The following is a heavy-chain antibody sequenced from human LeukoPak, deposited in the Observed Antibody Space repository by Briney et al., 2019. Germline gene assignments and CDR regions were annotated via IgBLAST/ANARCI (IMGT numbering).Heavy chain of an antibody. CDR1: GGSISSSSYY. J-gene: IGHJ4*02. D-gene: IGHD6-13*01. CDR3: ATGRVAAAGPDY. CDR2: IYYSGST. V-gene: IGHV4-39*07. Sequence: SETLSLTCTVSGGSISSSSYYWGWLRQPPGKGLEWIGSIYYSGSTYYNPPLKSRVTILVDTSKNQFSLKLSSVTAADTAVYYCATGRVAAAGPDYWGQGTLVTVSS.